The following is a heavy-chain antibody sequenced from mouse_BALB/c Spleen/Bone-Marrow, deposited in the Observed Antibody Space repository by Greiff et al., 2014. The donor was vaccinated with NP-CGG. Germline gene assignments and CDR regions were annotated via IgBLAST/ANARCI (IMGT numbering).Heavy chain of an antibody. CDR3: AGSSLLAQPAWFAY. Sequence: EVHLVESGPSLVKPSQTLSLTCSVTGDSITSGYWNWIRKFPGNKLEYMGYISSSDSTYYNPSLKSRISITRDTSKTQYYLQLKVLSTEDPATYYFAGSSLLAQPAWFAYWGQGTLVTVSA. J-gene: IGHJ3*01. CDR2: ISSSDST. CDR1: GDSITSGY. V-gene: IGHV3-8*02. D-gene: IGHD2-10*01.